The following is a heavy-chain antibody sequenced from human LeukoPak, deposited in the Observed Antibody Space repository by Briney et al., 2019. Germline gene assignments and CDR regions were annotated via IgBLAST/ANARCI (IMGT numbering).Heavy chain of an antibody. Sequence: SETLSLTCAVYGGSFSGYYWSWIRQPPGKGLEWNGEINHSGSTKYNPSRKRRVTISVDTSKNQFSLKLSSVTAADTAVYYCAGLHYGSGSYFIVYWGQGTLGSVSS. J-gene: IGHJ4*02. CDR3: AGLHYGSGSYFIVY. CDR1: GGSFSGYY. CDR2: INHSGST. D-gene: IGHD3-10*01. V-gene: IGHV4-34*01.